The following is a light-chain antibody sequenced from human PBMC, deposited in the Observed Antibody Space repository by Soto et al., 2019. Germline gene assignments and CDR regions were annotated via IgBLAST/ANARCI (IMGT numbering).Light chain of an antibody. J-gene: IGKJ1*01. CDR3: RQYNNWPQAT. CDR2: GAS. CDR1: QSVSSN. Sequence: EIVMTQSPATLSVSPGERATLSCRASQSVSSNLAWYQQKPGQAPRLLIYGASTRATGIPARFSGSGSGTEFTLTISSLQSEDFAVYYCRQYNNWPQATFGQGTKVDIK. V-gene: IGKV3-15*01.